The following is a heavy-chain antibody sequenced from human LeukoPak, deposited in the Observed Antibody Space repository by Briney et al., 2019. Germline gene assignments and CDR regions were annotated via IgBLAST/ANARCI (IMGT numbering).Heavy chain of an antibody. CDR3: ARARRITMVRGVFNFDY. D-gene: IGHD3-10*01. CDR1: GGSFSGYY. J-gene: IGHJ4*02. Sequence: PSETLSLTSAVYGGSFSGYYWSWIRQPPGKGLEWIWQINNSGSTNYNPSLKRRVTISVDTSKNQFSLKLSSVTAANTAVYYCARARRITMVRGVFNFDYWGQGTLVTVSS. CDR2: INNSGST. V-gene: IGHV4-34*01.